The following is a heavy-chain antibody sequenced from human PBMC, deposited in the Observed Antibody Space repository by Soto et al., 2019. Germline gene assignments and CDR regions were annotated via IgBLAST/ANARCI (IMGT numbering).Heavy chain of an antibody. CDR1: GYTFTSYG. Sequence: ASVKVSCKASGYTFTSYGISWVRQAPGQGLEWMGWISAYNGNTNYAQKLQGRVTMTTDTSTSTAYMELRSLRSDDTAVYYCASGVDYYDSSGYQSISRLGSWGQGSLVTVSS. V-gene: IGHV1-18*01. D-gene: IGHD3-22*01. J-gene: IGHJ5*02. CDR3: ASGVDYYDSSGYQSISRLGS. CDR2: ISAYNGNT.